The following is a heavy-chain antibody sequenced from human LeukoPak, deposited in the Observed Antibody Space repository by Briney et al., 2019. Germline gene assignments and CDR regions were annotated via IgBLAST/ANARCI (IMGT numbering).Heavy chain of an antibody. CDR3: ARARGARPKPDY. Sequence: SETLSLTCAVSGGSISSSTWWSWVRQPPGKGLEWIGEIYHSGSTNYNPSLKSRVTISVDKSKNQFSLKLSSVTAADTAVYYCARARGARPKPDYWGQGTLVTVSS. CDR1: GGSISSSTW. D-gene: IGHD3-10*01. V-gene: IGHV4-4*02. CDR2: IYHSGST. J-gene: IGHJ4*02.